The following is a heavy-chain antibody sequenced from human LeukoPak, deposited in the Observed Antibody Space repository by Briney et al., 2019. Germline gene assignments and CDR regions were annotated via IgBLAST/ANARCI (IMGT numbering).Heavy chain of an antibody. CDR3: ARGSRFGVVERDAFDI. CDR1: GFTFSRYS. V-gene: IGHV3-21*01. D-gene: IGHD3-3*01. Sequence: PGGSLRLSRAASGFTFSRYSMNWVRQAPGKGLEWVSSISISSNYIYYADSVKGRFTISRDNAKNSLYLQVNSLRAEDTAVYYCARGSRFGVVERDAFDIWGQGTMVTVSS. J-gene: IGHJ3*02. CDR2: ISISSNYI.